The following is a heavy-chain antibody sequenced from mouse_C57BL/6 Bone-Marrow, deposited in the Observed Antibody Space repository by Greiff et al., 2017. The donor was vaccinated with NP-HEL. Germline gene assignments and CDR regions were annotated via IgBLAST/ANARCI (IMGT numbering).Heavy chain of an antibody. Sequence: VKLVESGAELVKPGASVKISCKASGYAFSSYWMNWVKQRPGKGLEWIGQIYPGDGDTTYNGKFKGKATLTADKSSSTAYMQLSSLSSEDSAVYFCARKEGSSPYYFDYWGQGTTLTVSS. J-gene: IGHJ2*01. CDR1: GYAFSSYW. V-gene: IGHV1-80*01. CDR2: IYPGDGDT. CDR3: ARKEGSSPYYFDY. D-gene: IGHD1-1*01.